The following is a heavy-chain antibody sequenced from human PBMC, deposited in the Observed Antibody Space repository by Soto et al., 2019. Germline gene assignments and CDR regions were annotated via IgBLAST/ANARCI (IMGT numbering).Heavy chain of an antibody. D-gene: IGHD4-17*01. J-gene: IGHJ4*02. CDR2: IYYSGST. V-gene: IGHV4-59*01. Sequence: SETLSLTCTVSGGSISSYYWSWIRQPPGKGLEWIGYIYYSGSTNYNPSLKSRVTISVDTSKNQVYLKLSSVTAADTAVYYCARVYGDYAKYDYWGQGTLVTVSS. CDR3: ARVYGDYAKYDY. CDR1: GGSISSYY.